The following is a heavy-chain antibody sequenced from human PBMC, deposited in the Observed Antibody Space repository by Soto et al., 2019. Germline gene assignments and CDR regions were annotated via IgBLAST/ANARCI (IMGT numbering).Heavy chain of an antibody. CDR1: GGSISSGGYS. V-gene: IGHV4-30-2*01. J-gene: IGHJ4*02. CDR3: ARAGGLGEVAVDY. D-gene: IGHD6-19*01. Sequence: QLQLQESGSGLVKPSQTLSLTCAVSGGSISSGGYSWSWIRQPPGKDLGWIGYIYHSGSTYYNPPLKSPVTKSLDRSKNQFSLELSSVTAADTAVYYCARAGGLGEVAVDYWGQGTLVTVSS. CDR2: IYHSGST.